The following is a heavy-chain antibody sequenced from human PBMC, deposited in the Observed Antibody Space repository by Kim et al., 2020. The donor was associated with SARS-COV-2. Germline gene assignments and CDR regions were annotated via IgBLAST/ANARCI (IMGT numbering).Heavy chain of an antibody. CDR2: IKEDGSEK. Sequence: GGSLRLSCAASGFTFSSSWMHWVRQAPGKGLEWVAHIKEDGSEKSYVDSVKGRFTVSRDNAKNSMFLQMNSLRAEDTAVYYCARGSPFGAPWGQGTLVTVSS. CDR3: ARGSPFGAP. D-gene: IGHD3-16*01. CDR1: GFTFSSSW. V-gene: IGHV3-7*01. J-gene: IGHJ5*02.